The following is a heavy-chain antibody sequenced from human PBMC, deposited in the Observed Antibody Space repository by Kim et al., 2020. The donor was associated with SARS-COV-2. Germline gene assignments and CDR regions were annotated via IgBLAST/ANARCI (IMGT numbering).Heavy chain of an antibody. V-gene: IGHV4-34*01. J-gene: IGHJ3*02. CDR2: GDT. CDR3: ARLADAFDI. Sequence: GDTNYNPTLKSPVTVSIDTSQNPFSLKLSSVTAADTAVYFCARLADAFDIWGQGAMVTVSS.